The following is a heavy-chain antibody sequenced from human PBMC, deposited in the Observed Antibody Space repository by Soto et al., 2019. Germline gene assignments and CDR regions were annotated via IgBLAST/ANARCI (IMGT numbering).Heavy chain of an antibody. V-gene: IGHV1-3*01. J-gene: IGHJ3*01. CDR1: GYTFSNYP. D-gene: IGHD3-3*01. Sequence: QVQLVQSGAEMEKPGASVKFSCKAAGYTFSNYPSHWVRQAPGQSLEWMGWIDAGTGNTKDSQKCQGSVIISRDTSATTAYMELRSLTSDDTAVYYCARDSNYDFWSRSYIHAFDFWGQGTMVTVSS. CDR2: IDAGTGNT. CDR3: ARDSNYDFWSRSYIHAFDF.